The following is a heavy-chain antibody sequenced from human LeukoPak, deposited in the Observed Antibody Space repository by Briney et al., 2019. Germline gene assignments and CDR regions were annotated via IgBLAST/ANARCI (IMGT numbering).Heavy chain of an antibody. Sequence: PSETLSLTCTVSGGSIRSSYYYWGWIRQPPGKGLEWIGSIYYSGNTYYNPSLKSRVTISVDTSKNQLSLKLSSVTAADTAGYYCARHNLRRESSGWSITLDCWGQGTLVTVSA. CDR3: ARHNLRRESSGWSITLDC. J-gene: IGHJ4*02. CDR2: IYYSGNT. D-gene: IGHD6-19*01. CDR1: GGSIRSSYYY. V-gene: IGHV4-39*01.